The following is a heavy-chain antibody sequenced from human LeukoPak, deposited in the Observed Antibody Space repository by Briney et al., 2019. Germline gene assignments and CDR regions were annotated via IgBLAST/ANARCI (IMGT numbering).Heavy chain of an antibody. CDR3: ARTYGDFDFWYFAV. CDR2: IYHSGST. Sequence: PSETLSLTCAVSDYSISSGYYWGWIRQPPGKGLEWIGSIYHSGSTYYNPSLKSRVTISVDTSKNQFSLQLSSVTAADTAVYYCARTYGDFDFWYFAVWGRGTLVTVSS. J-gene: IGHJ2*01. V-gene: IGHV4-38-2*01. D-gene: IGHD4-17*01. CDR1: DYSISSGYY.